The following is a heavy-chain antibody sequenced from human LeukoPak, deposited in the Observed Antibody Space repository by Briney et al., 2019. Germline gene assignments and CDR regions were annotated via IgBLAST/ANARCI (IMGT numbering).Heavy chain of an antibody. CDR2: VAGAGDT. CDR1: GFTFSSYD. CDR3: ARGGIRGVTWNWLDP. V-gene: IGHV3-13*01. J-gene: IGHJ5*02. Sequence: GGSLGLSCAASGFTFSSYDMHWVRQATGRGLEWVSGVAGAGDTYYADSVKGRFTISRENGKNSLYLQMNSLRAGDTAVYYCARGGIRGVTWNWLDPWGQGTLVTVSS. D-gene: IGHD3-10*01.